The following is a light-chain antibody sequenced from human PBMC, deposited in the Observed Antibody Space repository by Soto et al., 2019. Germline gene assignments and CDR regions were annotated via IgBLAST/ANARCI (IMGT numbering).Light chain of an antibody. CDR3: QQYDNLPIT. Sequence: DIQVTQSPPTLSASVGDRVTITCRASQTISTWMAWYQQKPGKAPKLLIYDASNLETGVPSRFSGSGSGTDFNLTISSLQPEDIATYYCQQYDNLPITFGGGTKVDIK. CDR2: DAS. J-gene: IGKJ4*01. CDR1: QTISTW. V-gene: IGKV1-33*01.